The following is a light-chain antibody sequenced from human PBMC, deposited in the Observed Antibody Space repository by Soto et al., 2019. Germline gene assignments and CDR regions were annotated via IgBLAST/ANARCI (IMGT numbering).Light chain of an antibody. CDR1: QSVSSN. CDR2: GAS. Sequence: EIVMTQSPATLSVSPGERATLSCRASQSVSSNLAWYQQRPGQAPRLLIYGASTRATGIPASFSGSGSGTDFTLTISSLQSEDVATYYCQQYHNWPLTFGGGTKVEIK. CDR3: QQYHNWPLT. V-gene: IGKV3-15*01. J-gene: IGKJ4*01.